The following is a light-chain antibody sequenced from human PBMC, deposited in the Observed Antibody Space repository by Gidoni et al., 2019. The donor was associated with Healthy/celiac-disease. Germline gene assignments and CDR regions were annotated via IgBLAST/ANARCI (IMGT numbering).Light chain of an antibody. CDR2: DAS. CDR1: QSVSSY. J-gene: IGKJ2*01. CDR3: QQSSNWPYT. V-gene: IGKV3-11*01. Sequence: EIVLTQSPATLSLSPGERSTLSCSASQSVSSYLAWYQQKPGQAPRLLIYDASNRATGIPARFRGSGSGTDFTLTISSLEPEDFVVYYCQQSSNWPYTFGQGTKLEIK.